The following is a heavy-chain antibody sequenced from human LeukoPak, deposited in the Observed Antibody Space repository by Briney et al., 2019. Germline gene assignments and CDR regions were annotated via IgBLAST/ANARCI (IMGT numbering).Heavy chain of an antibody. CDR3: ARENGYRRGLDY. CDR1: GYTFINYY. V-gene: IGHV1-46*01. J-gene: IGHJ4*02. CDR2: INPSGGST. D-gene: IGHD5-24*01. Sequence: ASVTVSCTASGYTFINYYMHWVRQAPGQGLEWMGIINPSGGSTTYAQKFQGRVTMTRDTSTSTLYMELSSLRSEDTAVYYCARENGYRRGLDYWGQGTLVTVSS.